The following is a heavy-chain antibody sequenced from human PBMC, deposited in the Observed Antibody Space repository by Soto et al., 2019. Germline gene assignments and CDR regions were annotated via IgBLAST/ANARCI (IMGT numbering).Heavy chain of an antibody. CDR3: TRGPPLDY. J-gene: IGHJ4*02. V-gene: IGHV3-48*03. CDR1: GFTFSSYE. Sequence: TGGSLRLSCAASGFTFSSYEMNWVRQAPGKGLEWISYISAIDTTIYYADSVKGRFTISRDNIKNSLCLQMNSLRAEDTAVYYCTRGPPLDYWGKGPLVTVSS. CDR2: ISAIDTTI.